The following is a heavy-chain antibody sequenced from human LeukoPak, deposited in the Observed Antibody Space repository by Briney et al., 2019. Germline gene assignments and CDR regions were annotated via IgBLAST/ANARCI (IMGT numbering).Heavy chain of an antibody. J-gene: IGHJ4*02. D-gene: IGHD5-18*01. Sequence: PSETLSLTCTASGVSISSYYWSWIRQPAGKGLEWIGRIYTSGSTNYNPSLKSRVTMSVDTSQNQFSLRLSSVTAADTAVYYCARENGYSYGYYFDYWGQGTLVTVSS. CDR1: GVSISSYY. V-gene: IGHV4-4*07. CDR3: ARENGYSYGYYFDY. CDR2: IYTSGST.